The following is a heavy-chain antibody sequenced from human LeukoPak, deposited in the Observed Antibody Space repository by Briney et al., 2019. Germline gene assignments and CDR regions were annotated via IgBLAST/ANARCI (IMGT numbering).Heavy chain of an antibody. Sequence: PSETLSLTCTVSGGSISSGDYYWSWIRQPPGKGLEWIGYIYYSGSTYYNPSLKSRVTISVDTSKNQFSLKLSSVTAADTAVYYCARMTTVVTPDWFDPWGQGTLVTVSS. CDR3: ARMTTVVTPDWFDP. J-gene: IGHJ5*02. V-gene: IGHV4-30-4*01. CDR1: GGSISSGDYY. D-gene: IGHD4-23*01. CDR2: IYYSGST.